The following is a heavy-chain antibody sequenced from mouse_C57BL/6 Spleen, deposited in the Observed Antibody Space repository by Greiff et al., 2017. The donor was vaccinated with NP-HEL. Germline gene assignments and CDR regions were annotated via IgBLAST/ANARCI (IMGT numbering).Heavy chain of an antibody. J-gene: IGHJ4*01. CDR2: INPYNGGT. CDR1: GYTFTDYY. Sequence: EVQLQQSGPVLVKPGASVKMSCKASGYTFTDYYMNWVKQSHGKSLEWIGVINPYNGGTSYNQKFKGKATLTVDKSSSTAYMELNSLTSEDSAVYYCARFPDYYAMDYWGQGTSVTVSS. V-gene: IGHV1-19*01. CDR3: ARFPDYYAMDY.